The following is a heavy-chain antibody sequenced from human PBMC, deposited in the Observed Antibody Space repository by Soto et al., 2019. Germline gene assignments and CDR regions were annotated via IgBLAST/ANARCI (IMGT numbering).Heavy chain of an antibody. D-gene: IGHD3-3*01. V-gene: IGHV4-34*01. CDR3: ARGASSLVGVTSFGVVEDY. CDR2: INHSGST. CDR1: GGSFSDYY. J-gene: IGHJ4*02. Sequence: QVQLQQWGAGLLKPSETLSLTCAVYGGSFSDYYWSWIRQPQGKGLEGIGEINHSGSTNYNPSLKSRVTRSVDTSKNQFSLKLNSVTAADTAVDYCARGASSLVGVTSFGVVEDYWGQGTLVTVSS.